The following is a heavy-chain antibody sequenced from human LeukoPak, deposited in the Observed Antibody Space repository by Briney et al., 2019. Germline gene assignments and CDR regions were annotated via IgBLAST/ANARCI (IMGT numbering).Heavy chain of an antibody. CDR2: ISSNGGST. CDR1: GFTFSSYA. J-gene: IGHJ4*02. D-gene: IGHD5-12*01. Sequence: PGGSLRLSCAASGFTFSSYAMHWVRQAPGKGLEYVSAISSNGGSTYYADSVKGRFTISRDNSKNTLYLQMSSLTAEDTAVYYCVKDLVATILLPFDYWGQGTLVTVSS. CDR3: VKDLVATILLPFDY. V-gene: IGHV3-64D*06.